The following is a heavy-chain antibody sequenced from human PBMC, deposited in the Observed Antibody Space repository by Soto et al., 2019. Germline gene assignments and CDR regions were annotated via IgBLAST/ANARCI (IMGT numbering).Heavy chain of an antibody. CDR3: TRGPRPSSSGTGAY. J-gene: IGHJ4*02. V-gene: IGHV1-2*02. CDR2: INPNSGGT. Sequence: GASVKVSCKASGYTFTGYYMHWVRQAPGQGLEWMGWINPNSGGTNYAQKFQGRVTMTRDTSISTAYMELSRLRSDDTAMYYCTRGPRPSSSGTGAYWGPGTQVTVSS. D-gene: IGHD1-26*01. CDR1: GYTFTGYY.